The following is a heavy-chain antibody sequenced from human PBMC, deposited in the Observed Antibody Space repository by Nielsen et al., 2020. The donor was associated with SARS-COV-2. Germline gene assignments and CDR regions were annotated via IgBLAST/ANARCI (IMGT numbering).Heavy chain of an antibody. D-gene: IGHD6-6*01. CDR3: ARQRNGRYSSSSVYYYYYMDV. CDR2: IYYSGST. Sequence: SETLSLTCTVSGGSISSSSYYWGWIRQPPGKGLEWIGSIYYSGSTYYNPSLKSRVTISVDTSKNQFSLKLSSVTAADTAVYYCARQRNGRYSSSSVYYYYYMDVWGKGTTVTVSS. V-gene: IGHV4-39*01. CDR1: GGSISSSSYY. J-gene: IGHJ6*03.